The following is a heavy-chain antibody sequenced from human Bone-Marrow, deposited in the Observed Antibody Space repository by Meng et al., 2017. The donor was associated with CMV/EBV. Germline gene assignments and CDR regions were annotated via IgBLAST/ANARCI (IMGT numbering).Heavy chain of an antibody. V-gene: IGHV4-59*01. D-gene: IGHD4-11*01. J-gene: IGHJ4*02. CDR1: GGSINSYY. CDR2: VYSTGSA. Sequence: SETLSLTCTVSGGSINSYYFNWIRQPPGKGLEWIGHVYSTGSANYNPSLQSRVTISIDTSKKQFSLKLRSVTAADTAVYYCARKGLDYSIFNWGQGTLVTVSS. CDR3: ARKGLDYSIFN.